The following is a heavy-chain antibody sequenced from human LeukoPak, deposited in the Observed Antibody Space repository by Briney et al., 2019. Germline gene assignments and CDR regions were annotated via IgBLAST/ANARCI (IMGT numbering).Heavy chain of an antibody. CDR1: GFTFSTYA. D-gene: IGHD4-17*01. CDR2: ISSSGGA. V-gene: IGHV3-23*01. Sequence: PGGSLRLSCAASGFTFSTYAMTWVRQAPGRGLEWVSSISSSGGAYYADSVKGRFTISRDNSKNTLSLQMSSLRVEDTAVYCCAKDLAVSNDYWGQGTLVTVSS. J-gene: IGHJ4*02. CDR3: AKDLAVSNDY.